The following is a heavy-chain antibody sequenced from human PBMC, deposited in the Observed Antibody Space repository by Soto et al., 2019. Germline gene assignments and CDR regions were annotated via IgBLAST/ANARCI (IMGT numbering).Heavy chain of an antibody. J-gene: IGHJ4*02. CDR2: VNPTGGST. D-gene: IGHD6-25*01. V-gene: IGHV1-46*03. CDR3: ARHLAAGDS. Sequence: QVPLVQSGAEVKKPGASVRVSCKASGYTFTSYYIHWVRQAPGQGLEWMAIVNPTGGSTNYAQKFQGRITVTFDTSTSTVFMELNSLRYEDTAVYYCARHLAAGDSWGQGTLVTVSS. CDR1: GYTFTSYY.